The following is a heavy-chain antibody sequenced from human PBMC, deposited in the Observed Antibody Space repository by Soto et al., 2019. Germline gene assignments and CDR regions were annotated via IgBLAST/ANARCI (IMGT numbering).Heavy chain of an antibody. D-gene: IGHD2-15*01. V-gene: IGHV3-23*01. J-gene: IGHJ4*02. CDR2: ISGSGGST. Sequence: EVQLLESGGGLVQPGGSLRLSCAASGFTFSSYAMSWVRQAPGKGLEWVSAISGSGGSTYYADSVKGRFTISRDNSKNPLYQKMNSLRADETAVYYCAKVPALQYGSGGSWYSGVRYWGQGTLVTVSS. CDR1: GFTFSSYA. CDR3: AKVPALQYGSGGSWYSGVRY.